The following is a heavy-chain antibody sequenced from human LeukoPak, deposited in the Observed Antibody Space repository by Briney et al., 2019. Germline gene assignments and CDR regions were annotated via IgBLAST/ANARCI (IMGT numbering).Heavy chain of an antibody. CDR1: GGSINSYY. CDR2: VYYSGST. V-gene: IGHV4-59*01. J-gene: IGHJ5*02. CDR3: ARFPSLSAAGTYRFDP. Sequence: SETLSLTCTVSGGSINSYYWSWIRQPPGKGLEWIGYVYYSGSTSYNPSLKSRVTISVDTSNNQFSMKLSSVTAADTAVYYCARFPSLSAAGTYRFDPWGQGTLVTVSS. D-gene: IGHD6-13*01.